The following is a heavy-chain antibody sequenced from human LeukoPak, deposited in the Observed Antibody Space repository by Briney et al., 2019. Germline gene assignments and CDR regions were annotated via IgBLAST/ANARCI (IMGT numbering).Heavy chain of an antibody. CDR3: AKAPYAGYDYPFDY. CDR1: GGTSTSYY. Sequence: ASVKVSCEASGGTSTSYYMHWVRQAPGQGLEWMGMINPTGGSTNYAQKFQGRVTMTRDTSTSTVYMELSSLRSEDTAVYYCAKAPYAGYDYPFDYWGQGALVTVSS. V-gene: IGHV1-46*01. CDR2: INPTGGST. D-gene: IGHD5-12*01. J-gene: IGHJ4*02.